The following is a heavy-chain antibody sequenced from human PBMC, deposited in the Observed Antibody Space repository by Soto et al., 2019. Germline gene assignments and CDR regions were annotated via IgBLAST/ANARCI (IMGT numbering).Heavy chain of an antibody. Sequence: ASVKVSCKASGYTFTGYYMHWVRQAPGQGLEWMGWINPNSGGTNYAQKFQGRVTMTRDTSISTAYMELSRLRSDDTAVYYCARAGVVVAATRIGWFDPWRQGTLVTVSS. V-gene: IGHV1-2*02. CDR2: INPNSGGT. D-gene: IGHD2-15*01. CDR1: GYTFTGYY. J-gene: IGHJ5*02. CDR3: ARAGVVVAATRIGWFDP.